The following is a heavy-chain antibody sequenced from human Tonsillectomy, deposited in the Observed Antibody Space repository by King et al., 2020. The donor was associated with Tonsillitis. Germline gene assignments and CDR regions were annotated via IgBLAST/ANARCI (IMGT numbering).Heavy chain of an antibody. CDR1: GGSISSSSYY. CDR3: ARAQSPVLDYFDMDV. Sequence: QLQESGPGLVKPSETLSLTCSVSGGSISSSSYYWGWIRQPPGKGLEWIGTIYYSGSTFYNPSLKSRVTISVDTSKNQFSLKLSSVTAADTAVYYCARAQSPVLDYFDMDVWGRGTTVTVSS. D-gene: IGHD2-15*01. V-gene: IGHV4-39*07. CDR2: IYYSGST. J-gene: IGHJ6*02.